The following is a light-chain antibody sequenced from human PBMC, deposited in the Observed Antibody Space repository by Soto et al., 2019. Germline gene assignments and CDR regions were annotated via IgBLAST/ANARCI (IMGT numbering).Light chain of an antibody. CDR1: QSVSSNY. CDR2: ATS. Sequence: EIVLTQSPGTLSLSIGERATLSCRASQSVSSNYLAWYQQKPGQAPRLLIYATSSRATGIPDRFSGSGSGTDFTLTISRLEPEDFAVYNCQQYGDSPRCSFGQGTKLEIK. CDR3: QQYGDSPRCS. J-gene: IGKJ2*04. V-gene: IGKV3-20*01.